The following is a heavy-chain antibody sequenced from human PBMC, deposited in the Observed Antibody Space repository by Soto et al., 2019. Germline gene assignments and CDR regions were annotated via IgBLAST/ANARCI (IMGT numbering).Heavy chain of an antibody. J-gene: IGHJ6*02. V-gene: IGHV3-30-3*01. CDR3: AREADRAIVHYNYAMDV. Sequence: QVQVVESGGGVVQPGRSLRLSCTASVFTFSTYAMHWVRQAPGKGLEWLAIISFDGGKEYYADSVKGRFTISRDNSKNTLYLQMNPLRVEETAVYYCAREADRAIVHYNYAMDVWGPGTTVTVSS. CDR2: ISFDGGKE. CDR1: VFTFSTYA. D-gene: IGHD5-18*01.